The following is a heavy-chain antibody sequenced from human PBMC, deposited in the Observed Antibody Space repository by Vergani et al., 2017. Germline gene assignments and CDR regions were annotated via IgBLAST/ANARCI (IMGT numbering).Heavy chain of an antibody. D-gene: IGHD3-3*01. Sequence: QVQLQESGPGLVKPSQTLSLTCTVSGGSFSSRGYFWTWIRQHPGKGLEWIGFISYSGSTYYNPSLKTRITISEDTSKNQFSLKLSSVTAADTAVYYCARTYEFWSGYPANWFFDLWGRGTLVTVSS. CDR2: ISYSGST. CDR1: GGSFSSRGYF. CDR3: ARTYEFWSGYPANWFFDL. J-gene: IGHJ2*01. V-gene: IGHV4-31*03.